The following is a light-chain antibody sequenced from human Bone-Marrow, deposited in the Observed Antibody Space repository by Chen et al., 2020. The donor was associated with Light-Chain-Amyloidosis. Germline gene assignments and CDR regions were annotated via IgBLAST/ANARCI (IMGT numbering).Light chain of an antibody. CDR1: QTISSND. CDR3: QQYGTSPLT. J-gene: IGKJ4*01. CDR2: GSS. V-gene: IGKV3-20*01. Sequence: EIVLTQSPGTLSLYPGEGANLSCRASQTISSNDLTLYQQKFGQAPRLLIYGSSSRATGIPDRFTGSGSGTDFTLTINRLEPEDFAMYYCQQYGTSPLTFGGGTKVEIK.